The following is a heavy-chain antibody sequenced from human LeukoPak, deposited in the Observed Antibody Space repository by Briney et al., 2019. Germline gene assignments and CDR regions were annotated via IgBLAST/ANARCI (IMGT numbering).Heavy chain of an antibody. Sequence: GGSLRLSCAASGFSFSNYAMARVRQAPGKGLEWVSLISGTTGGTFYADSVKGRFTISRDNSKNTLYLHMNSLGADDTAVYYCAKESCSGSCPPSFDYWGQGTLVTVSS. J-gene: IGHJ4*02. CDR2: ISGTTGGT. CDR1: GFSFSNYA. V-gene: IGHV3-23*01. D-gene: IGHD2-15*01. CDR3: AKESCSGSCPPSFDY.